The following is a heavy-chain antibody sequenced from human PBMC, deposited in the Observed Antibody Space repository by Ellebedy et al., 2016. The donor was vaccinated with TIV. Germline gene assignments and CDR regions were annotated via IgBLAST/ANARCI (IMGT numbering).Heavy chain of an antibody. V-gene: IGHV4-30-4*01. D-gene: IGHD4-17*01. CDR3: ATSPPVTTDAFDI. CDR1: DSY. Sequence: DSYMSWIRQPPGKGLEWLGYIYYTGYTYYSPSLKSRITMSLDTSRSQFSLKLSSVTAADTAVYYCATSPPVTTDAFDIWGQGTTVTVSS. CDR2: IYYTGYT. J-gene: IGHJ3*02.